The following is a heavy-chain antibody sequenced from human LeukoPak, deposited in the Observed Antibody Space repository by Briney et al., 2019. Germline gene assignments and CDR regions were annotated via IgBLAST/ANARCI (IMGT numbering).Heavy chain of an antibody. CDR2: INWNGGRT. D-gene: IGHD1-26*01. CDR1: GFTFSNAW. CDR3: ARGGGGRYLVY. J-gene: IGHJ4*02. V-gene: IGHV3-20*04. Sequence: GGSLRLSCAASGFTFSNAWMSWVRHAPGKGLEWVSDINWNGGRTGYADSVKGRFTISRDNAKKSLYLQMNSLRAEDTALYYCARGGGGRYLVYWGQGTLVTVSS.